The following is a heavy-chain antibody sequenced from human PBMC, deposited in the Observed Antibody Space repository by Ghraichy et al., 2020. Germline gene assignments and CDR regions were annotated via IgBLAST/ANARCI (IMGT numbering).Heavy chain of an antibody. CDR3: AKLFPRIVVVPAAGMDV. Sequence: GRSLRLSCAASRFNFSNYAMTWVRQAPGKGLEWVSAISGSGGSTYYADSGKGRFTISRDNSKNTLYLQMNSLRAEDTAVYYCAKLFPRIVVVPAAGMDVWGQGTTVTVSS. D-gene: IGHD2-2*01. V-gene: IGHV3-23*01. CDR2: ISGSGGST. CDR1: RFNFSNYA. J-gene: IGHJ6*02.